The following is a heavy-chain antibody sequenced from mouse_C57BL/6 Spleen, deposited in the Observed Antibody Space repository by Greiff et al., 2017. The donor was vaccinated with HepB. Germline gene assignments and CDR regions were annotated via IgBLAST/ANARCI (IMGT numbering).Heavy chain of an antibody. J-gene: IGHJ2*01. CDR2: ILPGSGST. CDR3: ASPFITTVVADFDY. V-gene: IGHV1-9*01. D-gene: IGHD1-1*01. CDR1: GYTFTGYW. Sequence: VKLVESGAELMKPGASVKLSCKATGYTFTGYWIEWVKQRPGHGLEWIGEILPGSGSTNYNEKFKGKATFTADTSSNTAYMQLSSLTTEDSAIYYCASPFITTVVADFDYWGQGTTLTVSS.